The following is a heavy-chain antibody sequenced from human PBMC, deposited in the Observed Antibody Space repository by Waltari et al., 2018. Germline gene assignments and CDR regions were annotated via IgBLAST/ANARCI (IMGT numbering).Heavy chain of an antibody. J-gene: IGHJ5*02. V-gene: IGHV1-18*01. CDR3: ARDRRDDNNSVRWLDP. D-gene: IGHD1-1*01. CDR2: ISAYNGNT. Sequence: QIQLVQSGGEVKKPGASVNVSCKASGYMFRNFGIFWVRQAPVQGLEYMGWISAYNGNTNYALKFQGRLTLTTDTSASTAYMELSSLTSDDTAVYFCARDRRDDNNSVRWLDPWGQGTLVTVSS. CDR1: GYMFRNFG.